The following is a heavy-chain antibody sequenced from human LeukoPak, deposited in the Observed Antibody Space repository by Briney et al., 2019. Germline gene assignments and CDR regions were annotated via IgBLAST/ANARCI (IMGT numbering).Heavy chain of an antibody. J-gene: IGHJ4*02. Sequence: GGSLRLSCAASGFSVTNNFMSWVRQAPGKGLEWVSVTSTGGTSYYPDSVKGRFTISRDNSKNTLYLQMNSLRAEDTAVYYCARVGKWNYAFEYWGQGTLVTVSS. CDR1: GFSVTNNF. V-gene: IGHV3-53*05. D-gene: IGHD1-7*01. CDR3: ARVGKWNYAFEY. CDR2: TSTGGTS.